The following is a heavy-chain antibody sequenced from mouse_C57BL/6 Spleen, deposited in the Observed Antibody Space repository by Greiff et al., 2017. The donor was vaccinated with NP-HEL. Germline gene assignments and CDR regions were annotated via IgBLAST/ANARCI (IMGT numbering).Heavy chain of an antibody. D-gene: IGHD2-2*01. J-gene: IGHJ2*01. CDR1: GYSFTDYY. Sequence: EVQLQQSGPELVKPGASVKISCKASGYSFTDYYMYWVKQRNGNSLEWLGVIYPNYGTTSYNQKFKGKATLTVDQSSSTAYMQLNSLTSEESAVYYCARTESKMVTAFNDDWGQGTTLTVSS. CDR2: IYPNYGTT. V-gene: IGHV1-39*01. CDR3: ARTESKMVTAFNDD.